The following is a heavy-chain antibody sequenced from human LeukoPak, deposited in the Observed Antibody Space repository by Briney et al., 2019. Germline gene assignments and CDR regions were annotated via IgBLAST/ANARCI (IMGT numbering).Heavy chain of an antibody. CDR1: GGTFSSYT. Sequence: SVKVSCKASGGTFSSYTISWVRQAPGQGLEWIGRIIPILGIANYAQKFQGRVTITAEKSTSTAYMELSSLRSEDTAVYYCASLVYSKTARYYLDYWGQGTLLTVSS. J-gene: IGHJ4*02. CDR2: IIPILGIA. CDR3: ASLVYSKTARYYLDY. D-gene: IGHD4-11*01. V-gene: IGHV1-69*02.